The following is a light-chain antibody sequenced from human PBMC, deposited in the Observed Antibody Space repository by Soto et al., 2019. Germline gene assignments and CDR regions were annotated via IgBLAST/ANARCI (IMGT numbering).Light chain of an antibody. CDR2: KAS. V-gene: IGKV1-5*03. CDR1: QSISSW. Sequence: DIQMTQSPSTLSASAGDRVTITCRASQSISSWLAWYQQKPGKAPKLLIYKASSLEGGVPSRFSGSGSGTEFTLTISSLQPDDFATYYCQQYNSYPITFSQGTRLEIK. CDR3: QQYNSYPIT. J-gene: IGKJ5*01.